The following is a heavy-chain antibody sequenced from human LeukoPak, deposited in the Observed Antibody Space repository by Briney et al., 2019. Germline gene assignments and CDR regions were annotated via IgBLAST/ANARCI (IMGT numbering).Heavy chain of an antibody. D-gene: IGHD1-26*01. V-gene: IGHV3-11*01. CDR1: GFTFSDYY. CDR2: ISSSGSTI. CDR3: ARDNSWELLLDY. Sequence: PEGSLRLSCAASGFTFSDYYMSWIRQAPGKGLEWVSYISSSGSTIYYADSVKGRFTISRDNAKNSLYLQMSSLRAEDTAVYYCARDNSWELLLDYWGQGTLVTVSS. J-gene: IGHJ4*02.